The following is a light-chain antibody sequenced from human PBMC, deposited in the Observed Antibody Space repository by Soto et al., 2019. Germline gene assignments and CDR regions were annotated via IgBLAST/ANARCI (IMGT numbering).Light chain of an antibody. CDR1: QSVSSY. J-gene: IGKJ4*01. Sequence: IVLTQSPATLSLNPGERATLSCRASQSVSSYLAWYQQKPGQAPRLLIYGASSRATGIPDRFSGSGSGTDFTLTISSLEPEDFAVYYCQHYNNWPLTFGGGTNVDNK. CDR2: GAS. CDR3: QHYNNWPLT. V-gene: IGKV3-11*01.